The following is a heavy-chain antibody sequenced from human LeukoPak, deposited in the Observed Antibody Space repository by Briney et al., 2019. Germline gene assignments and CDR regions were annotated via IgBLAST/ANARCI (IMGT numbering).Heavy chain of an antibody. CDR3: ARAIFGEANDDALDI. CDR1: GFTFSSYA. CDR2: ISYDGSNK. D-gene: IGHD3-10*01. V-gene: IGHV3-30*04. Sequence: PGGSLRLSCAASGFTFSSYAMHWVRQAPGKGLEWVAVISYDGSNKYYADSVKGRFTISRDNSKNTLYLQMNSLRAEDTAVYYCARAIFGEANDDALDIWGQGTMVTVSS. J-gene: IGHJ3*02.